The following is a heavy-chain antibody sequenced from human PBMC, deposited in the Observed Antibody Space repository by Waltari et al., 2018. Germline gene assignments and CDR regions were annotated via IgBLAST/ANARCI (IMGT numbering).Heavy chain of an antibody. J-gene: IGHJ6*03. Sequence: QVQLVESGGGVVQPGRSLRLSCVTSGFTFSDYGIHWVRQAPGEGLEWGVVISYDGSHKYLADSVRGRFTISRDNSKNTLYLQMNSLRAEDTAVYYCAKDGGAFWSGYYRYFYYYCMDVWGKGTTVTVSS. V-gene: IGHV3-30*18. CDR3: AKDGGAFWSGYYRYFYYYCMDV. CDR2: ISYDGSHK. D-gene: IGHD3-3*01. CDR1: GFTFSDYG.